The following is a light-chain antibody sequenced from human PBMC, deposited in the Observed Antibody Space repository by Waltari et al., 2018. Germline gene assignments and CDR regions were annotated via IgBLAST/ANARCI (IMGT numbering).Light chain of an antibody. Sequence: EIVLTQSPATLSLSPGQRATLSCRASQSVIRYLAWYQKQHGQAPRLLIYDTSVRATGIPDRFSGSGSGTDFTLTIGSLEVEDSAVYYCQHRSSWPLTFGGGTKVEIK. CDR3: QHRSSWPLT. V-gene: IGKV3-11*01. CDR2: DTS. CDR1: QSVIRY. J-gene: IGKJ4*01.